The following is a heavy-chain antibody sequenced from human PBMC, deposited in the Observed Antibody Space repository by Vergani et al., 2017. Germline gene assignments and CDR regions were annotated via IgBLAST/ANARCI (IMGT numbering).Heavy chain of an antibody. Sequence: EVQLLESGGGLVQPGGSLRLSCAASGFTFSSYAMSWVRQAPGKGLELVSSISSSSSYIYYADSVKGRFTISRYNAKKSLYLQMNSLRAEDTAVYYCVRDGIAVAGYYYYHGMDVWGQGTTVTVSS. J-gene: IGHJ6*02. CDR2: ISSSSSYI. D-gene: IGHD6-19*01. V-gene: IGHV3-21*01. CDR3: VRDGIAVAGYYYYHGMDV. CDR1: GFTFSSYA.